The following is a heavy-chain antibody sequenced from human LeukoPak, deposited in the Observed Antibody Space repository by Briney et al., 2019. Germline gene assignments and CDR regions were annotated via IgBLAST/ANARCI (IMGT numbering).Heavy chain of an antibody. J-gene: IGHJ4*02. CDR3: ARDYQGGYGDKTVDY. D-gene: IGHD5-18*01. Sequence: SETLSLTCTVSGGSISSNTYYWGWIRQPPGKGLEWIGSIYYSGSTYYNPSLKSRVTISVDMSKNQFSLKLSSVTAAATAVYYCARDYQGGYGDKTVDYWGQGTLVTVSS. V-gene: IGHV4-39*07. CDR1: GGSISSNTYY. CDR2: IYYSGST.